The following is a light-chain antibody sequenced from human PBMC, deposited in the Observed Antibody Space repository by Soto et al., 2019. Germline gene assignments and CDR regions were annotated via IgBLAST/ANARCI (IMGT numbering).Light chain of an antibody. CDR1: QSVSSN. CDR2: GAS. CDR3: HQYDNWPPKFT. J-gene: IGKJ2*01. Sequence: EIVMTQSPATLSVSPGERATLYCRASQSVSSNLAWYQQKPGQAPRLLIYGASTRATVIPARFSGSGSGTEFTLTISSLQSEDSAVYYCHQYDNWPPKFTFGPGTKLEIK. V-gene: IGKV3-15*01.